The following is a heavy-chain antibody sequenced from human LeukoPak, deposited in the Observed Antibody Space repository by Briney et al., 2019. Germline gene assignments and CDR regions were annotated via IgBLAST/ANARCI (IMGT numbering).Heavy chain of an antibody. CDR2: INSDGSST. V-gene: IGHV3-74*01. Sequence: GGSLRLSCAASGFTFSSYWMHWVRQAPGRGLVWVSGINSDGSSTTYADSVKGRFTISRDNAKNTLYLQMNSLRADDTAVYYCARSTIRLNWFDPWGQGTLVTVSS. CDR3: ARSTIRLNWFDP. CDR1: GFTFSSYW. J-gene: IGHJ5*02. D-gene: IGHD3-3*01.